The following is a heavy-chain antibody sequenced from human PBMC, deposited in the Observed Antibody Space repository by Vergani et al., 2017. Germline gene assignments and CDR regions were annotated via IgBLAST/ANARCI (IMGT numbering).Heavy chain of an antibody. CDR1: ADSISSGSYY. Sequence: QLQLQQSGPGLVKPSETLFLTCTVSADSISSGSYYWGWIRQPPGKSLEWIGSIYYSGSTYYNPSLKSRVTISIDTSKNQFSLKLSSVTAADTAVYYCAKTQYYYGSGRATFDYWGQGILVTVSS. CDR3: AKTQYYYGSGRATFDY. V-gene: IGHV4-30-4*08. CDR2: IYYSGST. D-gene: IGHD3-10*01. J-gene: IGHJ4*02.